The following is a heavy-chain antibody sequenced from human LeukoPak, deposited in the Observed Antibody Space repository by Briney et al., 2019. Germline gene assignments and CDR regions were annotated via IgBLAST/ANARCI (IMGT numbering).Heavy chain of an antibody. CDR2: IIPIFGTA. V-gene: IGHV1-69*05. CDR1: GGTFSSYA. J-gene: IGHJ4*02. D-gene: IGHD6-13*01. CDR3: AKDRGIAAAGTFDY. Sequence: SVKVSCKASGGTFSSYAISWVRQAPGQGLEWMGGIIPIFGTANYAQKFQGRVTITTDESTSTAYMELSSLRSEDTAVYYCAKDRGIAAAGTFDYWGQGTLVTVSS.